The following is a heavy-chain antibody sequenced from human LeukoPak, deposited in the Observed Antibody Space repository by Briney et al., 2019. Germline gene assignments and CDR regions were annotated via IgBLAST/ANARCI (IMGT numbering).Heavy chain of an antibody. D-gene: IGHD6-6*01. Sequence: GGSLRLSCAASGFTFSSYGMHWVRQAPGKGLEWVAVISYDGSNKYYADSVKGRFTISRDNSKNTLYLQMNSLRAEDTAVYYCAKPSIAYAPRSHFDYWGQGTLVTVSS. CDR3: AKPSIAYAPRSHFDY. CDR2: ISYDGSNK. V-gene: IGHV3-30*18. CDR1: GFTFSSYG. J-gene: IGHJ4*02.